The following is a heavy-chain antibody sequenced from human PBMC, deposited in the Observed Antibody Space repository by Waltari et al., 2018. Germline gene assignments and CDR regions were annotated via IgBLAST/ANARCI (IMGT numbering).Heavy chain of an antibody. CDR3: AREGAGNYYVSSGPFDY. CDR2: IYYSGGT. D-gene: IGHD3-22*01. CDR1: GGSISSYY. J-gene: IGHJ4*02. V-gene: IGHV4-59*01. Sequence: QVQLQESGPGLVKPSETLSLTCTVSGGSISSYYWSWIRQPPGKGLEWSGYIYYSGGTNNNPTLKSRVTISVDTSKNHFSLKLISVTAADTAVYYCAREGAGNYYVSSGPFDYWGQGTLVTVSS.